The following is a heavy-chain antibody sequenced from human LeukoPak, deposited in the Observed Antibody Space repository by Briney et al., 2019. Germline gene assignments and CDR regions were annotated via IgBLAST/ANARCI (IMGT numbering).Heavy chain of an antibody. CDR3: ARLDSTSWIPSDY. V-gene: IGHV4-38-2*01. D-gene: IGHD2-2*01. CDR2: IYHSGST. Sequence: SETLSLTCAVSGYSISSGYYWGWIRPPPGKGLEWIGSIYHSGSTYYNQSLKSRDTISVDTSKNQFSLKLSSVTAADTAVYYCARLDSTSWIPSDYWGQGTLVTVSS. CDR1: GYSISSGYY. J-gene: IGHJ4*02.